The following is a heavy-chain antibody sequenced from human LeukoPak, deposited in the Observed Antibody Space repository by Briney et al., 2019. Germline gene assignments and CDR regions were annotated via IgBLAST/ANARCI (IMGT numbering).Heavy chain of an antibody. J-gene: IGHJ4*02. V-gene: IGHV4-59*08. D-gene: IGHD3-22*01. CDR3: ARHAAYYYDSSGYYRGGYFDY. CDR2: IYYSGST. CDR1: GGSISSYY. Sequence: SEILSLTCTVSGGSISSYYWSWIRQPPGKGLEWIGYIYYSGSTNYNPSLKSRVTISVDTSKNQFSLKLSSVTAADTAVYYCARHAAYYYDSSGYYRGGYFDYWGQGTLVTVSS.